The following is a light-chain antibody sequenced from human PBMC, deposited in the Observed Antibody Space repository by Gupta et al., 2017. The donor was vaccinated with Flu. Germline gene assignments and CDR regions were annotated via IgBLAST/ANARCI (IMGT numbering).Light chain of an antibody. V-gene: IGLV2-11*01. Sequence: QSAPTQPRSVSGSPGQSVTISCPGTSSDVGSSNRVSWYQQRPGKAPKLILYDVTERPSGVPDRFSGSKSGNTASLSISVLQADDESDYYCSSHAGRVTWVFGTGTTVTVL. CDR1: SSDVGSSNR. CDR3: SSHAGRVTWV. J-gene: IGLJ1*01. CDR2: DVT.